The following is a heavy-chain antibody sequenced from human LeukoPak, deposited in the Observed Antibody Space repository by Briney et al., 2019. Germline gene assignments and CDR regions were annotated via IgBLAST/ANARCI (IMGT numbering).Heavy chain of an antibody. D-gene: IGHD2-21*01. Sequence: GGSLRPSCAAAGFTFSSYGMQWVRQAPGRGLEWVAVISYDSVKGRFTISRGNSKNTLYLQMNSLRAEDTAVYYCAKGEVALRWGPFVYWGRGTLVTVSS. CDR2: ISY. CDR1: GFTFSSYG. CDR3: AKGEVALRWGPFVY. J-gene: IGHJ4*02. V-gene: IGHV3-30*18.